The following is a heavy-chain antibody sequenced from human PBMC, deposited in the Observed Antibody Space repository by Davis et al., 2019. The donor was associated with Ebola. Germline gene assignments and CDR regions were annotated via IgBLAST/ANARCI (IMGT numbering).Heavy chain of an antibody. CDR3: AKELIAAAGTGYYYYGMDV. D-gene: IGHD6-13*01. V-gene: IGHV3-23*01. Sequence: PGGSLRLSCAASGFTFSSYAMSWVRQAPGQGLEWVSAISGSGGSTYYADSVKGRFTISRDNSKNTLYLQMNSLRAEDTAVYYCAKELIAAAGTGYYYYGMDVWGQGTTVTVSS. CDR2: ISGSGGST. J-gene: IGHJ6*02. CDR1: GFTFSSYA.